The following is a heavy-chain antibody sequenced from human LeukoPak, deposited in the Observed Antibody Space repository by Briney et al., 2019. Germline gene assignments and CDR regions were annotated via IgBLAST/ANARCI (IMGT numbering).Heavy chain of an antibody. J-gene: IGHJ4*02. CDR3: ARSNQADDY. Sequence: GGSLRLSCAASGFTFSSYWMHWVRQVPGKGLVWVARINPGGSSITYADSVKGRFTISRGNAKNTLYLQMDSLRAEDTGVYYCARSNQADDYWGQGTLVTVSS. V-gene: IGHV3-74*01. CDR1: GFTFSSYW. D-gene: IGHD1-14*01. CDR2: INPGGSSI.